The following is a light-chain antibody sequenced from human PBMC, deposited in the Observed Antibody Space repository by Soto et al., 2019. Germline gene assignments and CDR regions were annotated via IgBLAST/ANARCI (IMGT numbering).Light chain of an antibody. CDR2: DAS. Sequence: DIQMTQSPSTLSASVGDTVTITCRASQTISGWLAWYQQRPGKAPNLLIFDASTLQSGVPSRFSGSGSGTDFTLTISSLQPEDVATYYCQKYDNPPLTFGQGTKVDIK. V-gene: IGKV1-27*01. J-gene: IGKJ1*01. CDR1: QTISGW. CDR3: QKYDNPPLT.